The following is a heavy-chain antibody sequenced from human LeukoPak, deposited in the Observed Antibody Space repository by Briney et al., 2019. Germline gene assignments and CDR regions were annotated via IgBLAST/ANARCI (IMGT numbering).Heavy chain of an antibody. Sequence: GRSLRLSCAASGFTFSSYGMHWVRQAPGKGLEWVAVIWYDGSNKYYADSVKGRFTISRDNSKNTLYLQMNSLRAEDTAVYYCARVSTPNYYDSSGPSDYWGQGTLVTVSS. CDR2: IWYDGSNK. D-gene: IGHD3-22*01. V-gene: IGHV3-33*01. CDR3: ARVSTPNYYDSSGPSDY. J-gene: IGHJ4*02. CDR1: GFTFSSYG.